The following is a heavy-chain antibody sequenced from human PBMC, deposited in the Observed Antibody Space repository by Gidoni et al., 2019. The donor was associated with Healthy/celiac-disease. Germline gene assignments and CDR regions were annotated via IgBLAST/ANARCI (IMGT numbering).Heavy chain of an antibody. CDR1: GFPFSSYA. Sequence: EVQLLESGGGLVQPGGSLRLSCAASGFPFSSYAMSWVRQAPGKGLEWVSAISGSGGSTYYADSVKGRFTISRDNSKNTLYLQMNSLRAEDTAVYYCAKSPGSPVGRVRGVIPTSGPDSEGGQGTLVTVSS. V-gene: IGHV3-23*01. CDR3: AKSPGSPVGRVRGVIPTSGPDSE. D-gene: IGHD3-10*01. CDR2: ISGSGGST. J-gene: IGHJ4*02.